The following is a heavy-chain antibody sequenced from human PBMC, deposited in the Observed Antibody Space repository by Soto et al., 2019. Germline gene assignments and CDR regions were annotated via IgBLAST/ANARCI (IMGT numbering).Heavy chain of an antibody. CDR3: ARGRLRFLEWFPYYYGMDV. D-gene: IGHD3-3*01. V-gene: IGHV4-30-4*01. J-gene: IGHJ6*02. CDR2: IYYSGST. CDR1: GGSISSGDYY. Sequence: SETLSLTCTVSGGSISSGDYYWSWIRQPPGKGLEWIGYIYYSGSTYYNPSLKSRVTISVDTSKNQFSLKLSSVTAADTAVYYCARGRLRFLEWFPYYYGMDVWGQGTTVTVSS.